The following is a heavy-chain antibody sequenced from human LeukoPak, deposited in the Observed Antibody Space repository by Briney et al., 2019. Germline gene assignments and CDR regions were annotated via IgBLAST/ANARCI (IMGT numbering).Heavy chain of an antibody. D-gene: IGHD2-21*01. CDR1: GFTFSIYS. V-gene: IGHV3-21*01. Sequence: PGGSLRLSCAASGFTFSIYSMKLVRQAPGKGLELVSSISSSSSYIYYADSVKGRFTISRDNAKNSLYLQMNSLRAEDTAVYYCAREYRGNADYWGQGTLVTVSS. CDR3: AREYRGNADY. J-gene: IGHJ4*02. CDR2: ISSSSSYI.